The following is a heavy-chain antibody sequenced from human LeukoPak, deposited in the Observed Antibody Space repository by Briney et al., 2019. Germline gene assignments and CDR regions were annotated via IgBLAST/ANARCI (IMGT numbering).Heavy chain of an antibody. CDR2: IYPIDSDT. D-gene: IGHD1-26*01. CDR1: GYSFTSYW. CDR3: ARRRDLYSGSYYPFDY. J-gene: IGHJ4*02. V-gene: IGHV5-51*01. Sequence: GGSLKISCQGSGYSFTSYWIGWVRQLPGKGLEWMGIIYPIDSDTKYSPSFQAQVTISADKSISTAYLQWSSLKASDTAMYYCARRRDLYSGSYYPFDYWGQGTLVTVSS.